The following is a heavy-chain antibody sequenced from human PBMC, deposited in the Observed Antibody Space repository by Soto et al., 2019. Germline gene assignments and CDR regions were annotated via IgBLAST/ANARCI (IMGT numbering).Heavy chain of an antibody. CDR3: ARLDDYYGSGRRFDY. D-gene: IGHD3-10*01. CDR2: IIPILGIA. Sequence: SVKVSCKASGGTFSSYTISWVRQAPGQGLEWMGRIIPILGIANYAQKFQGRVTITADKSTSTAYMELSSLRSEDTAVYYCARLDDYYGSGRRFDYWGQGTLVTVSS. CDR1: GGTFSSYT. J-gene: IGHJ4*02. V-gene: IGHV1-69*02.